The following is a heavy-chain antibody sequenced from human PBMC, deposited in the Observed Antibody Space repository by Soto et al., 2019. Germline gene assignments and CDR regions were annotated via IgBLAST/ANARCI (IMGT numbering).Heavy chain of an antibody. J-gene: IGHJ4*02. CDR2: IKQDGGLK. CDR1: GFTFSNYW. Sequence: GGSLRLSCAASGFTFSNYWMTWVRQAPGKGLEWVANIKQDGGLKYYVDSVKGRFTISRDNAKNSLYLQMNSLRAEDSGLYYCTRGPRPISTGTGAYWGQGTQVTVSS. V-gene: IGHV3-7*01. CDR3: TRGPRPISTGTGAY. D-gene: IGHD3-10*01.